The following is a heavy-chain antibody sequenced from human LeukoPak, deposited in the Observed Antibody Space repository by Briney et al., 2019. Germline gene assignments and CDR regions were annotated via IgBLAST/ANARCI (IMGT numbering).Heavy chain of an antibody. CDR3: ARDPYSSSWYGFDY. D-gene: IGHD6-13*01. CDR2: IWYDGSNK. J-gene: IGHJ4*02. CDR1: GFTFNSYG. V-gene: IGHV3-33*01. Sequence: GGSLRLSCAASGFTFNSYGMHWVRQAPGKGLEWVAVIWYDGSNKYYADSVKGRFTISRDNSKNTLYLQMNSLRAEDTAVYYCARDPYSSSWYGFDYWGQGTLVTVSS.